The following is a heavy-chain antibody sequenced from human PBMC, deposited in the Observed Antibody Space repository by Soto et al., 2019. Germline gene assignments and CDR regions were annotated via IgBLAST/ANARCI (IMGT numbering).Heavy chain of an antibody. J-gene: IGHJ6*03. CDR1: GFIFSSYW. Sequence: VESGGGLVQPGGSLSLSCAASGFIFSSYWMTWVRQAPGKGLEWVANIKQDGSEKHYVDSVKGRFTISRDNAKKSLYLQMDSLRVEDTAVYYCARDYYYYIDVWGKGTTVTVSS. V-gene: IGHV3-7*01. CDR2: IKQDGSEK. CDR3: ARDYYYYIDV.